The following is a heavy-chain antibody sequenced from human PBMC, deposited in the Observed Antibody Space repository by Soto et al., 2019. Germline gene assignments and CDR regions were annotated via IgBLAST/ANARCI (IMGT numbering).Heavy chain of an antibody. CDR1: GGTFSSYA. D-gene: IGHD4-17*01. V-gene: IGHV1-69*12. CDR3: ARGVDDYGDYVGGDYYYGMDV. J-gene: IGHJ6*02. Sequence: QVQLVQSGAEVKKPGSSLKVSCKASGGTFSSYAISCVRQAPGQGLEWMGGLIPIFGTANYAQKFQGRVTITADESTITAYMELSSLRSEDTAVYYCARGVDDYGDYVGGDYYYGMDVWGQGTTVTVSS. CDR2: LIPIFGTA.